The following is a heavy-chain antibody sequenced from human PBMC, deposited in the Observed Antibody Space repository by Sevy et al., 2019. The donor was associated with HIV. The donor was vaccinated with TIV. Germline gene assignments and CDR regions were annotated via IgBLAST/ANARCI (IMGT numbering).Heavy chain of an antibody. Sequence: ASVKVSCKASGYTFTSYGISWVRQAPGQGLEWMGWISAYNGNTNYAQKLQGRVTMTTDTSTSTAYMELRSLRSDDTAVYYCAGGAVVVVAATNYYYYGMDVWGQGTTVTVSS. CDR2: ISAYNGNT. CDR3: AGGAVVVVAATNYYYYGMDV. CDR1: GYTFTSYG. J-gene: IGHJ6*02. V-gene: IGHV1-18*01. D-gene: IGHD2-15*01.